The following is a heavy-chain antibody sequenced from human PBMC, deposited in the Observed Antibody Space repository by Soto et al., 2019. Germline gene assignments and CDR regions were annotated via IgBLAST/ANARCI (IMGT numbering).Heavy chain of an antibody. D-gene: IGHD2-15*01. Sequence: QVKLQESGPGLVKPSETLSLTCTVSGGSISGYYWSWVRQPPGKGLEWIGYIYYTGSTNYNPSLKSRVTISVDTSKNQFSLKLNSVPAADTAVYYCARDTCSAGSCYPGYWGQGTLVTVSS. CDR2: IYYTGST. CDR1: GGSISGYY. J-gene: IGHJ4*02. CDR3: ARDTCSAGSCYPGY. V-gene: IGHV4-59*01.